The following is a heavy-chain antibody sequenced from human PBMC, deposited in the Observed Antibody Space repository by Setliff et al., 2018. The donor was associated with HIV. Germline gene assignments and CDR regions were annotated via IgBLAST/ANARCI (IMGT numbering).Heavy chain of an antibody. CDR1: GYSFSDYW. Sequence: GESLKISCKASGYSFSDYWIGWVRQMPGKGLEWMGIIFPDDSDTRYSPSFQGHVTISADKSISTAYLQWSSLKASDTAIYYCARLGDDNSGYYQFWGQGTLVTVPQ. CDR2: IFPDDSDT. CDR3: ARLGDDNSGYYQF. D-gene: IGHD3-22*01. V-gene: IGHV5-51*01. J-gene: IGHJ4*02.